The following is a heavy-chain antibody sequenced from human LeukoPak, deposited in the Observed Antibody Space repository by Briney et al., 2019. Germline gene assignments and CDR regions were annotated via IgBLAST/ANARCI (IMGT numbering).Heavy chain of an antibody. CDR2: INPSGGST. D-gene: IGHD3-16*01. V-gene: IGHV1-46*01. J-gene: IGHJ6*02. CDR1: GYTFTSYY. CDR3: ARPLGEMDYYYYYGLDV. Sequence: GASVKVSCKASGYTFTSYYMHWVRQAPGQGLEWMGIINPSGGSTTYAQKFQGRVTMTRGTSTSTVYMELSSLRSEDTAVYYCARPLGEMDYYYYYGLDVWGQGTTVTVSS.